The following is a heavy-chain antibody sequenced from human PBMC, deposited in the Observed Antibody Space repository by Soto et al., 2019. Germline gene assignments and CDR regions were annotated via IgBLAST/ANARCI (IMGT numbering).Heavy chain of an antibody. CDR2: INHSGST. V-gene: IGHV4-34*01. CDR3: ARTIGLLWFGEWNWFDP. D-gene: IGHD3-10*01. J-gene: IGHJ5*02. Sequence: SETLCLTCAVYGGSFSGYYWSWIRQPPGKGLEWIGEINHSGSTNYNPSLKSRVTISVDTSKNQFSLKLSSVTAADTAVYYCARTIGLLWFGEWNWFDPWGQGTLVTVSS. CDR1: GGSFSGYY.